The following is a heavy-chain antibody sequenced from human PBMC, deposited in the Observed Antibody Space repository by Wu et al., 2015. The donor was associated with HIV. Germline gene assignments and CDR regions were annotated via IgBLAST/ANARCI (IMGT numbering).Heavy chain of an antibody. J-gene: IGHJ5*02. D-gene: IGHD3-3*01. CDR3: ARDVFLELVIIATPVNNETGRP. V-gene: IGHV1-18*01. Sequence: QVQLVQSGAEVKKPGASVKVSCKASGYTFTSYGISWVRQAPGQGLEWMGWISAYNGNTNYAQKLQGRVTMTTDTSTSTAYMELSSLRSEDTAVYYCARDVFLELVIIATPVNNETGRPWGQGTLVHRLL. CDR1: GYTFTSYG. CDR2: ISAYNGNT.